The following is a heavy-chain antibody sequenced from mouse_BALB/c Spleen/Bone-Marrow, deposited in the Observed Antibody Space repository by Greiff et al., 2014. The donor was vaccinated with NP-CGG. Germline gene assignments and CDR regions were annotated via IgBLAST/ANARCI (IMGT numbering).Heavy chain of an antibody. D-gene: IGHD1-1*01. V-gene: IGHV1-9*01. Sequence: VMLVESGAELMKPGASVKISCKATGYTFSRYWIEWVKQRPGHGLEWIGEILPGSGSTNYNEKFKGKATFTADTSSNTAYMQPSSLTSEDSAVYYCARWGYGSSYVGYFDVWGAGTTVTVSS. CDR2: ILPGSGST. J-gene: IGHJ1*01. CDR1: GYTFSRYW. CDR3: ARWGYGSSYVGYFDV.